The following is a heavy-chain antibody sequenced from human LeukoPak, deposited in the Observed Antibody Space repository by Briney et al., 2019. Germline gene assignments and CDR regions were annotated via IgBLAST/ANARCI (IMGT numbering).Heavy chain of an antibody. V-gene: IGHV3-66*01. CDR2: IYSGGST. J-gene: IGHJ3*02. D-gene: IGHD3-22*01. Sequence: GGSLRLSCAASGFTVSSNCMSWVRQAPGKGLEWVSVIYSGGSTYYADSVKGRFTISRDNSKNTLYLQMNSLRAEDTAVYYCARDRVPGGNYYYDSSGYYDPGAFDIWGQGTMVTASS. CDR1: GFTVSSNC. CDR3: ARDRVPGGNYYYDSSGYYDPGAFDI.